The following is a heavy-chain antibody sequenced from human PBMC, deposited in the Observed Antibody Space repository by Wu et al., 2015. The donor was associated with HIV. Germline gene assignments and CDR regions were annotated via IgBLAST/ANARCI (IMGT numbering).Heavy chain of an antibody. Sequence: QMQLVQSGAEVKKPGASVKVSCKASGYTFTGYYMHWVRQAPGQGLEWMGWINPNSGGTNYAQKFQGRVTMTRDTSISTAYMELSRLRSDDTAVYYCARIPRIAVDSNWFDPWGQGTLVTVSS. CDR1: GYTFTGYY. CDR2: INPNSGGT. V-gene: IGHV1-2*02. D-gene: IGHD6-19*01. J-gene: IGHJ5*02. CDR3: ARIPRIAVDSNWFDP.